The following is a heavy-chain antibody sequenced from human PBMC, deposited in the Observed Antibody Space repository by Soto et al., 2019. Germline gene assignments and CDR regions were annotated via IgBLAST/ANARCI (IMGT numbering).Heavy chain of an antibody. CDR2: INPSGGST. D-gene: IGHD5-18*01. CDR1: GYTFRSYY. J-gene: IGHJ5*02. CDR3: ARVYPSDTRYGYVGNNWFDP. V-gene: IGHV1-46*03. Sequence: ASMKVSCKASGYTFRSYYMHWVRQTPGQGLECMGIINPSGGSTSYAQKFQGRVTMTRDTSTSTVYMELSSLRSEDTAVYYCARVYPSDTRYGYVGNNWFDPWGQGTLVTVSS.